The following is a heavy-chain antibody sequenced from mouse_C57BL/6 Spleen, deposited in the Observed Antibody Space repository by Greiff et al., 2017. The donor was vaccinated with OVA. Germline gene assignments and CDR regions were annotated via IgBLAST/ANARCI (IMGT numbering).Heavy chain of an antibody. CDR3: ARSPRGGNYPFAY. V-gene: IGHV1-52*01. D-gene: IGHD2-1*01. Sequence: QVQLKQPGAELVRPGSSVKLSCKASGYTFTSYWMHWVKQRPIQGLEWIGNIDPSDSETHYNQKFKDKATLTVDKSSSTAYMQLSSLTSEDSAVYYCARSPRGGNYPFAYWGQGTLVTVSA. CDR1: GYTFTSYW. J-gene: IGHJ3*01. CDR2: IDPSDSET.